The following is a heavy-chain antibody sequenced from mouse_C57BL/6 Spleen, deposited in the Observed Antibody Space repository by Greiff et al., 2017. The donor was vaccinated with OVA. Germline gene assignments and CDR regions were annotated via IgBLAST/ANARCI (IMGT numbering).Heavy chain of an antibody. CDR1: GYTFTSYW. D-gene: IGHD2-1*01. V-gene: IGHV1-64*01. Sequence: VQLQQPGAELVKPGASVKLSCKASGYTFTSYWMHWVKQRPGQGLEWIGMIHPNSGSTNYNEKFKSKATLTVDKSSSTAYMQLSSLTSEDSAVYYCAAYYGNLDWYFDVWGTGTTVTVSS. J-gene: IGHJ1*03. CDR2: IHPNSGST. CDR3: AAYYGNLDWYFDV.